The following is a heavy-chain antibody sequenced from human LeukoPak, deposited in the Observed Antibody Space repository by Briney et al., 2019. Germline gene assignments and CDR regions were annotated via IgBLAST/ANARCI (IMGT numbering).Heavy chain of an antibody. CDR2: ISSSSSYI. D-gene: IGHD2-2*01. Sequence: GGSLRLSCAASGLTFSIYAMTWVRQAPGKGLEWVSSISSSSSYIYYADSVKGRFTISRDNAKNSLYLQMNSLRAEDTAVYYCARDKGYCSSTSCYAGGYWGQGTLVTVSS. V-gene: IGHV3-21*01. CDR3: ARDKGYCSSTSCYAGGY. CDR1: GLTFSIYA. J-gene: IGHJ4*02.